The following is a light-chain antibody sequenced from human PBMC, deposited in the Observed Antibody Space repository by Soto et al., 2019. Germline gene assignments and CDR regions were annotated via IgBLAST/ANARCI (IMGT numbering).Light chain of an antibody. V-gene: IGLV2-14*01. J-gene: IGLJ1*01. Sequence: QSVLTKPASVYGAPGQSITISCTGTSSDVGGYNYVSWYQQHPGKAPKLMIYDVSNRPSGVSNRFSGSKSGNTASLTISGLQAEDEANYYCSSYTSSSRYVFGTGTKVTVL. CDR2: DVS. CDR1: SSDVGGYNY. CDR3: SSYTSSSRYV.